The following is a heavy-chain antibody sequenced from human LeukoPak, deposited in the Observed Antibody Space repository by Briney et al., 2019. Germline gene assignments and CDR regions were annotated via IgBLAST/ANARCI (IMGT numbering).Heavy chain of an antibody. Sequence: AESLRLSCVASGFTVISKFMHWVRQVPGKGLEWVSAIYSGGIKYYADCVKGRFTVSGDNSRKAMYLHMNSLKVEDTAVYYCAEDEVAAGGGLDYWGQGTLVTVSS. CDR1: GFTVISKF. J-gene: IGHJ4*02. V-gene: IGHV3-53*01. D-gene: IGHD6-13*01. CDR3: AEDEVAAGGGLDY. CDR2: IYSGGIK.